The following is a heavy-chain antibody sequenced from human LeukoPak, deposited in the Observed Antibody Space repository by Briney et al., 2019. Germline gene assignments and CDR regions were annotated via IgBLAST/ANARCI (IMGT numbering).Heavy chain of an antibody. CDR2: IYTSGST. Sequence: SETLSPTCTVSGGSISSYYWSWIRQPAGKGLEWIGRIYTSGSTNYNPPLKSRVTMSVDTSKNQFSLKLSSVTAADTAVYYCARDRRYGDYVRWGQGTLVTVSS. CDR3: ARDRRYGDYVR. J-gene: IGHJ4*02. V-gene: IGHV4-4*07. D-gene: IGHD4-17*01. CDR1: GGSISSYY.